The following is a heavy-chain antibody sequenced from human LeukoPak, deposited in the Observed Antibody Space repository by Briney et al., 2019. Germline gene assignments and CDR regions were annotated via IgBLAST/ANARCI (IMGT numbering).Heavy chain of an antibody. CDR2: MNPNSGNT. CDR1: GYTFTSYD. D-gene: IGHD6-13*01. Sequence: GASVKVSCKASGYTFTSYDINWVRQATGQGPEWMGWMNPNSGNTGYAQKFQGRVTMTRNTSISTAYMELSSLRSEDTAAYYCARSDLNYSSIAAAGGGFDPWGQGTLVTVSS. CDR3: ARSDLNYSSIAAAGGGFDP. V-gene: IGHV1-8*01. J-gene: IGHJ5*02.